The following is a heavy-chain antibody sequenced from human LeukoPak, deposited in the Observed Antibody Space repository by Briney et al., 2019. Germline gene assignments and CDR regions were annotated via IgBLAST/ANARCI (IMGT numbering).Heavy chain of an antibody. D-gene: IGHD2-2*01. CDR1: GGSISSSSYY. J-gene: IGHJ4*02. CDR2: IYHSGST. V-gene: IGHV4-39*01. CDR3: ASPLGCCSSTTCYGDC. Sequence: PSETLSLTCTVSGGSISSSSYYWGWIRQPPGNWLEWIGSIYHSGSTYYNPSLKSRVTISVDTSKNQFSLKLSSVTAADTAVYYCASPLGCCSSTTCYGDCWGQGTLVTVSS.